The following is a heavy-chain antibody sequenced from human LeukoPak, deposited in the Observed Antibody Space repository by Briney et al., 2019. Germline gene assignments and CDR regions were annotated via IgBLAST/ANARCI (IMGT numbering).Heavy chain of an antibody. J-gene: IGHJ4*02. D-gene: IGHD3-10*01. CDR2: IYYSGST. Sequence: SETLSLTCTVSGGSISSSSYYWGWIRQPPGKGLEWIGNIYYSGSTYYSPSLRSRVTISVDTSQNQFSLKLSSVTASDTAVYYCARDAPGGTMVRGVADYWGQGTLVTVSS. CDR1: GGSISSSSYY. V-gene: IGHV4-39*07. CDR3: ARDAPGGTMVRGVADY.